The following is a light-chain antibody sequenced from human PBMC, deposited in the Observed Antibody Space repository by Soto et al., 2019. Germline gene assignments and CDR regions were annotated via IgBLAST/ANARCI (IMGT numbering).Light chain of an antibody. V-gene: IGKV3-20*01. CDR1: QTISNTF. CDR2: DAS. Sequence: EIVLTQSPGTLSLSPGERATLSCRASQTISNTFLAWYQQKPGQAPRLLIYDASSRATGIPDRFSGSGSGTDFTLTISRLEPEDSAVYYCQQYGSSLGTFGPGTKVDNK. CDR3: QQYGSSLGT. J-gene: IGKJ3*01.